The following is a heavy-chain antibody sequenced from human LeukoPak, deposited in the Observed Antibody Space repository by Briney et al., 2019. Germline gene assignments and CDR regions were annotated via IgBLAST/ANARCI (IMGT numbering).Heavy chain of an antibody. CDR2: IRSTAFGGTT. D-gene: IGHD6-19*01. J-gene: IGHJ4*02. CDR1: GFTFGDYG. V-gene: IGHV3-49*03. Sequence: GGSLRLSCAASGFTFGDYGLNWFRQAPGKGLEWVGFIRSTAFGGTTQYAASVKGRFTISRDDSKRTAYLQMSSLKTEDTAVYYCTSEAVAGLPYWGQETLVTVST. CDR3: TSEAVAGLPY.